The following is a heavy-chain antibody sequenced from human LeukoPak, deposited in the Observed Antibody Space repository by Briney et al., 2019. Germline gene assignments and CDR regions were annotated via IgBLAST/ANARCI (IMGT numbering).Heavy chain of an antibody. CDR3: AKVLGIAAAGTGYFDY. CDR1: GFTFSSYG. D-gene: IGHD6-13*01. J-gene: IGHJ4*02. CDR2: IRYDGSNK. Sequence: PGGSLRLSCAASGFTFSSYGMHWVRQAPGKGLEWVAFIRYDGSNKYYADSVKGRFTISRDNSKNTLYLQMNSLRAEDTAVYYCAKVLGIAAAGTGYFDYWGQGTPVTVSS. V-gene: IGHV3-30*02.